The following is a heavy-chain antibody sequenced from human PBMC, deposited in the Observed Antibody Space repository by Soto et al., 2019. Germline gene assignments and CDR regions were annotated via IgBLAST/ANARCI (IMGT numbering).Heavy chain of an antibody. D-gene: IGHD6-13*01. CDR2: TYYRSKWYK. J-gene: IGHJ4*02. V-gene: IGHV6-1*01. Sequence: SQTLSLTCAISGDSVSSNSASWNWIRQSPSRGLEWLGRTYYRSKWYKEYALSAKSRITINPGPSKKQFSLKLNSVSPEDTPVYYCTKGDSSGWSRGGFDYCGQGTLVTVSS. CDR1: GDSVSSNSAS. CDR3: TKGDSSGWSRGGFDY.